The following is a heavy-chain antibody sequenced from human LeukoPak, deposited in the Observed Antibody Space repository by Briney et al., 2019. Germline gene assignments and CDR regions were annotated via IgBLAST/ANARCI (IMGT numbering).Heavy chain of an antibody. Sequence: ETLCLTCAVSGGSISSSNWWSWVRQPPGKGLEWVANIKQDGSEKYYVDSVKRRFTISRDNAKNSEYMQMNSLRAEDTAVYSCARQRRYCSGDSCYQRTFDFWGQGTLVTVSS. CDR1: GGSISSSNW. V-gene: IGHV3-7*01. D-gene: IGHD2-15*01. CDR3: ARQRRYCSGDSCYQRTFDF. J-gene: IGHJ4*02. CDR2: IKQDGSEK.